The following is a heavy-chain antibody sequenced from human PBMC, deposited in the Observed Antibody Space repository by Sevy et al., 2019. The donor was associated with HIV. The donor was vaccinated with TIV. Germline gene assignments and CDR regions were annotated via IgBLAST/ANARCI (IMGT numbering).Heavy chain of an antibody. Sequence: GGSLRLSCAASAFTFSKYYMSWVRQPPGKGLEWVSTLSFGCGEINYADSVKGRFTISRDNSKSSVYLQMNNLRPEDTAMYYCAREGCTKPHDYWGQGTLVTVSS. CDR3: AREGCTKPHDY. V-gene: IGHV3-23*01. D-gene: IGHD2-8*01. J-gene: IGHJ4*02. CDR2: LSFGCGEI. CDR1: AFTFSKYY.